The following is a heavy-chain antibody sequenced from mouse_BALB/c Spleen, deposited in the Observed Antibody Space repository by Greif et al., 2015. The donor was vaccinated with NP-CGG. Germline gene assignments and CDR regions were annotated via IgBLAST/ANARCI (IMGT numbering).Heavy chain of an antibody. CDR3: ARPGNWAFAY. CDR2: IDPANGNT. V-gene: IGHV14-3*02. Sequence: EVMLVESGAELVKPGASVKLSCTASGFNIKDTYMHWVKQRPEQGLEWIGRIDPANGNTKYDPKFQGKATITADTSSNTAYLQLSSLTSEDTAVYYCARPGNWAFAYWGQGTLVTVSA. J-gene: IGHJ3*01. CDR1: GFNIKDTY. D-gene: IGHD4-1*01.